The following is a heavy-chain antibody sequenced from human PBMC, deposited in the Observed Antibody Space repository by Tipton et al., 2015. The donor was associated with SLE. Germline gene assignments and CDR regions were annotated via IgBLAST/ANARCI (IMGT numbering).Heavy chain of an antibody. CDR1: GGSISSGSYY. D-gene: IGHD6-13*01. CDR3: ASTIAAAGSFYYYYYYMDV. CDR2: IYTSGST. Sequence: TLSLTCTVSGGSISSGSYYWSWIRQPAGKGLEWIGRIYTSGSTNYNPSLKSRVTISVDTSKNQFSLKLSSVTAADTAVYYCASTIAAAGSFYYYYYYMDVWGKGTTVTVSS. J-gene: IGHJ6*03. V-gene: IGHV4-61*02.